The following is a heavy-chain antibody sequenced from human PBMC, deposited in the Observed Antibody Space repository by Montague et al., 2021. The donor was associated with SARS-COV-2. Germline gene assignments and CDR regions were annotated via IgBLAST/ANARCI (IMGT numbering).Heavy chain of an antibody. CDR2: ISSSSTYI. D-gene: IGHD3-22*01. CDR3: ASNYYDTTGYYSEDS. J-gene: IGHJ4*02. CDR1: GGSISSSN. V-gene: IGHV3-21*01. Sequence: ETLSLTCAVSGGSISSSNWWSWVRQPPGKGLEWVSSISSSSTYIYYADSVKGRFTISRDNAKNSLYLQMNSLRAEDTAVYYCASNYYDTTGYYSEDSWGQGTLVTVSS.